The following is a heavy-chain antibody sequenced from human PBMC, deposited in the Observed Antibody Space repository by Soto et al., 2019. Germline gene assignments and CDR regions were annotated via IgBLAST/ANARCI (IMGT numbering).Heavy chain of an antibody. J-gene: IGHJ6*02. CDR1: GGSISSYS. V-gene: IGHV4-4*07. D-gene: IGHD2-2*01. Sequence: XETLSLTCTVSGGSISSYSWSWIRQPAGKGLDWIGRIYTSGSTNYNPSLKSRVTMSVDTSKNQFSLKLSSVTAADTAVYYCARGGYCSSTSCYSEDYYYYGMDLWGQGTTVTVSS. CDR2: IYTSGST. CDR3: ARGGYCSSTSCYSEDYYYYGMDL.